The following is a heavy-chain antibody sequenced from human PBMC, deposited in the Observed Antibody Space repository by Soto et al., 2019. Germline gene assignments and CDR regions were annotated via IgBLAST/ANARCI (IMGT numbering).Heavy chain of an antibody. V-gene: IGHV1-69*13. CDR1: GGRFSNLC. J-gene: IGHJ4*02. Sequence: SVKVSCKACGGRFSNLCMSWVRQAPGQGLEWMGGIVPVFGRPNYAQRFRGRLTITADESTSTGYMELISLRSDDTAVYYCAREGSGYNFWGQGTQVTVSS. CDR3: AREGSGYNF. D-gene: IGHD5-12*01. CDR2: IVPVFGRP.